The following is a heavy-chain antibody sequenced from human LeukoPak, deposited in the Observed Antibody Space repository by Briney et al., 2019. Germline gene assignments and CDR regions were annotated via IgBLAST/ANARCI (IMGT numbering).Heavy chain of an antibody. CDR2: ISVKTYDGTT. V-gene: IGHV3-49*04. J-gene: IGHJ4*02. CDR1: GFTFGDYA. Sequence: TLRLSCTVSGFTFGDYAMSWVRQAPGKGLEWVGFISVKTYDGTTAYAASVKGRFTISRDNSKSTAYLQMNSLKTEDTAVDYCTRSFRSNLGNSGYYYYWGQGTLVTVSS. CDR3: TRSFRSNLGNSGYYYY. D-gene: IGHD3-22*01.